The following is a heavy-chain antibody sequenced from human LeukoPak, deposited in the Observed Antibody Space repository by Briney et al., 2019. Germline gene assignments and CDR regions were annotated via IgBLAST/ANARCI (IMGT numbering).Heavy chain of an antibody. CDR3: TRESYGDYGIN. J-gene: IGHJ4*02. D-gene: IGHD4-17*01. V-gene: IGHV3-73*01. Sequence: PGGSLRLSCAASGFTFSGSAMHWVRQASGKGLEWVGRIRGKANSYATAYAASVEGRFTISRDDSKNTAYLQMNSLKTEDTAVYYCTRESYGDYGINWGQGTLVTVSS. CDR2: IRGKANSYAT. CDR1: GFTFSGSA.